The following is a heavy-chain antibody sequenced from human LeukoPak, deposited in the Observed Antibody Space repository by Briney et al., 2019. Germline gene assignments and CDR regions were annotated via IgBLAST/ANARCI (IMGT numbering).Heavy chain of an antibody. J-gene: IGHJ5*02. D-gene: IGHD4-11*01. CDR3: VRRAVTTFRASFDP. CDR1: GGSISGYY. V-gene: IGHV4-34*01. CDR2: INHSGST. Sequence: SETLSLTCTVSGGSISGYYWSWIRQPPGKGLEWIGEINHSGSTNYNPSLKSRVTISVDTSKNQFSLKLSSVTAADTAVYYCVRRAVTTFRASFDPWGQGTLVTVSS.